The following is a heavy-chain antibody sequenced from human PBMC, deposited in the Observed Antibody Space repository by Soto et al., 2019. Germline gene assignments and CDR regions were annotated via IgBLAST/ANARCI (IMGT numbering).Heavy chain of an antibody. D-gene: IGHD6-19*01. CDR1: GFTFSSYW. V-gene: IGHV3-7*01. CDR3: ARVDDSAWYTRDY. J-gene: IGHJ4*02. Sequence: GGSLRLSCGASGFTFSSYWMNWVRQAPGKGLEWVANIKQDGSETSYVDSVKGRFTISRENAKNSLYLQMNSLRAEDTAVYYCARVDDSAWYTRDYWGQGTLVTVSS. CDR2: IKQDGSET.